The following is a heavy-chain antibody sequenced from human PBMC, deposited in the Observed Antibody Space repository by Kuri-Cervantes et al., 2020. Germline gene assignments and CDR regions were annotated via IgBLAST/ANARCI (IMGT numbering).Heavy chain of an antibody. CDR3: AKDIPDGDCGGDCYQY. Sequence: GESLKISCAASGFTFSSSEMSWVRQAPGKGLEWVSYISSGETISYADSVKGRFTISRDNAKNSLYLQMNSLRAEDTALYYCAKDIPDGDCGGDCYQYWGQGTLVTVSS. CDR2: ISSGETI. CDR1: GFTFSSSE. J-gene: IGHJ4*02. D-gene: IGHD2-21*02. V-gene: IGHV3-48*03.